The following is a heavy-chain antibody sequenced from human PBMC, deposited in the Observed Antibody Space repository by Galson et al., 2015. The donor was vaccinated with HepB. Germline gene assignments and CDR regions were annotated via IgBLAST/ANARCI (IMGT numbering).Heavy chain of an antibody. CDR2: ISWNSGSI. V-gene: IGHV3-9*01. CDR1: GFTFDDYA. J-gene: IGHJ6*03. CDR3: AKARGDYYYYMDV. Sequence: SLRLSCAASGFTFDDYAMHWVRQAPGKGLEWVSGISWNSGSIGYADSVKGRFTISRDNAKDSLYLQMNSLRAEDTALYYCAKARGDYYYYMDVWGKGTTVTVSS.